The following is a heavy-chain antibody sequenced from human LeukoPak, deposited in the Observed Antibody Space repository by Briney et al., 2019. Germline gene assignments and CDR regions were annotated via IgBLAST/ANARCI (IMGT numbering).Heavy chain of an antibody. CDR3: ARESVITDTPLPSIDY. D-gene: IGHD3-16*01. Sequence: GASVKVSCKASGYTFTSYAMNWVRQAPGQGLEWMGWINTNTGNPTYAQGFTGRFVFSLDTSVSTAYLQISSLKAEDTAVYYCARESVITDTPLPSIDYWGQGTLVTVSS. V-gene: IGHV7-4-1*02. J-gene: IGHJ4*02. CDR2: INTNTGNP. CDR1: GYTFTSYA.